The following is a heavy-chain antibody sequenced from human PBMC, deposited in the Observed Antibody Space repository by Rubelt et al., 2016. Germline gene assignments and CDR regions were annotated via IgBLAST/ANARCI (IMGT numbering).Heavy chain of an antibody. CDR2: ISSGSSTM. V-gene: IGHV3-48*02. J-gene: IGHJ4*02. CDR3: ARGATVTTLDS. Sequence: EVQLVESGGGLVQPGRSLRLSCAASGFTFDDYGMHWVRQAPGKGLEWVSYISSGSSTMYYADSVKGRFIISRDNAKNSLYLQMNSLRDDDTGVYYCARGATVTTLDSWGQGTLVTVSS. D-gene: IGHD4-17*01. CDR1: GFTFDDYG.